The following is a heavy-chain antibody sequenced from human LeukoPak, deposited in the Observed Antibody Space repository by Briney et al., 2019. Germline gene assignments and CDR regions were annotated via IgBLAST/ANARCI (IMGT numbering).Heavy chain of an antibody. D-gene: IGHD2-21*02. V-gene: IGHV1-2*02. CDR2: INPNRGDT. Sequence: GASVKVSCKASGYTLTGYYMHWVRQAPGQGLEWMGWINPNRGDTNYAQKFPGRVTLARDTSISPAYMELSRLRSDDPAVYYCVRSGMVTPYDAFDIWGQGTMVTVSS. CDR3: VRSGMVTPYDAFDI. J-gene: IGHJ3*02. CDR1: GYTLTGYY.